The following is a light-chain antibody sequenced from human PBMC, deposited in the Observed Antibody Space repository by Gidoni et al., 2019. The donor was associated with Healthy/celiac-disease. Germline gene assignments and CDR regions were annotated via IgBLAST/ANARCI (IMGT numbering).Light chain of an antibody. CDR1: SADLDYYNS. V-gene: IGLV2-8*01. Sequence: QSALTQPPSASGTPGQSVTISCTGTSADLDYYNSVSWYQQHPGKAPKLVIYDVNTLPSGVPDRFSGSKSGNTAYLTVDGLQAEDEAEYYCSSYAGGNNFVFGSGTKVTVL. CDR2: DVN. J-gene: IGLJ1*01. CDR3: SSYAGGNNFV.